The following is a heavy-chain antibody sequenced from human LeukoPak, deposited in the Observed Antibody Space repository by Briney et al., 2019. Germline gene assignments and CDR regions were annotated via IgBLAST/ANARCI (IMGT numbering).Heavy chain of an antibody. J-gene: IGHJ6*02. D-gene: IGHD3-3*01. CDR2: IIPIFGTA. CDR1: GGTFSSYA. Sequence: ASVKVSCKASGGTFSSYAISWVRQAPGQGLEWMGGIIPIFGTANYAQKFQGRVTITADESTSTAYMELSSLRSEDTAVYCCARVPLSITIFGVVTPQNYYYGMDVWGQGTTVTVSS. CDR3: ARVPLSITIFGVVTPQNYYYGMDV. V-gene: IGHV1-69*13.